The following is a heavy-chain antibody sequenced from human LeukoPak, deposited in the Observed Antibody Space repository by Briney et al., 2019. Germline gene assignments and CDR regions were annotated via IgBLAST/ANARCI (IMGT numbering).Heavy chain of an antibody. CDR1: GGSISSSSYY. V-gene: IGHV4-39*07. Sequence: SETLSLTCTVSGGSISSSSYYWGWIRQPPGKGLEWIGSIYYSGSTNYNPSLKSRVTISVDTSKNQFSLKLSSVTAADTAVYYCARGWYSGSYLFDYWGQGTLVTVSS. CDR3: ARGWYSGSYLFDY. J-gene: IGHJ4*02. CDR2: IYYSGST. D-gene: IGHD1-26*01.